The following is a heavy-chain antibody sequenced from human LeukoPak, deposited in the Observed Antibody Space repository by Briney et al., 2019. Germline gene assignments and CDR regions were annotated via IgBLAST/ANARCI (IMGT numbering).Heavy chain of an antibody. J-gene: IGHJ6*03. D-gene: IGHD2-21*02. CDR1: GGSISSYY. CDR3: ARVTPTLHFYYYMDV. Sequence: SETLSLTCTVSGGSISSYYWSWIRQPPGKGLEWIGYIYYSGSTNYNPSLKSRVTISVDTSKNQFSLKLSSVTAADTAVYYCARVTPTLHFYYYMDVWGKGTTVTVSS. V-gene: IGHV4-59*08. CDR2: IYYSGST.